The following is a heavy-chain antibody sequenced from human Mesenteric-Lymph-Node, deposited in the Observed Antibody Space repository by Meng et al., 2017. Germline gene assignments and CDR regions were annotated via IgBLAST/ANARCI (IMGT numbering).Heavy chain of an antibody. CDR3: AKPTITMFRGGRGMDV. V-gene: IGHV3-7*03. CDR1: GFTFSSYW. Sequence: GESLKISCAASGFTFSSYWMSWVRQAPGKGLEWVANIKQDGSEKYYVDSVKGRFTISRDNAKNSLYLQMSSLRDEDTAVYYCAKPTITMFRGGRGMDVWGQGTTVTVSS. J-gene: IGHJ6*02. D-gene: IGHD3-10*01. CDR2: IKQDGSEK.